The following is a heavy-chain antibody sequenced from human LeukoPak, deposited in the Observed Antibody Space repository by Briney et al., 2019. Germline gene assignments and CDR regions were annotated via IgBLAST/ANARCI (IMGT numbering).Heavy chain of an antibody. CDR2: IISSRSYI. V-gene: IGHV3-21*01. Sequence: GGALRLSCAASGVTFSTYRMNWVCEVPGEGLGWVSSIISSRSYIYYADSVKGRFTISRDNAKNSLFLQIHSLTAEDTAVYYCATDDYGAFDYWGQGTLVTVSS. J-gene: IGHJ4*02. D-gene: IGHD4/OR15-4a*01. CDR1: GVTFSTYR. CDR3: ATDDYGAFDY.